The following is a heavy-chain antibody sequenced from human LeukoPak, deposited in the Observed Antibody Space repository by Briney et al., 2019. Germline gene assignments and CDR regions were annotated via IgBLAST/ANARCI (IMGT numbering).Heavy chain of an antibody. V-gene: IGHV3-9*03. CDR3: AKDSGIAAAGLDY. CDR2: ISWNNGSI. CDR1: GFTFDDYA. J-gene: IGHJ4*02. Sequence: GRSLRLSCAASGFTFDDYAMHWVRQAPGKGLEWVSGISWNNGSIGYADSVKGRFTISRDNAKNSLYLRMNSLRAEDMALYYCAKDSGIAAAGLDYWGQGTLVTVSS. D-gene: IGHD6-13*01.